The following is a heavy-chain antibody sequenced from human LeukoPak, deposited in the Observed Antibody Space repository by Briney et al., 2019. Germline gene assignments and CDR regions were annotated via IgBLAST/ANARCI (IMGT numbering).Heavy chain of an antibody. D-gene: IGHD2-15*01. CDR1: GGTFSSYA. CDR2: IVPVFGTA. Sequence: SVKVSCKASGGTFSSYAISWVRQAPGQGLAWMGGIVPVFGTANYAQKFQGRVTITPDESTSTAYMELSSLRSEDTAVYYCARDRVVGLGIDNAFDIWGHGTMVTVSS. CDR3: ARDRVVGLGIDNAFDI. J-gene: IGHJ3*02. V-gene: IGHV1-69*01.